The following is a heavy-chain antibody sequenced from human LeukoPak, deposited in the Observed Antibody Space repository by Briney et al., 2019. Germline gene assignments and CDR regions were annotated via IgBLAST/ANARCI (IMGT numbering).Heavy chain of an antibody. CDR1: GGSISSSSYY. V-gene: IGHV4-39*01. CDR3: ARGDITMVRGVIAKYFDY. CDR2: IYYSGST. Sequence: SETPSLTCTVSGGSISSSSYYWGWIRQPPGKGLEWIGSIYYSGSTYYNPSLKSRVTISVDTSKNQFSLKLSSVTAADTAVYYCARGDITMVRGVIAKYFDYWGQGTLVTVSS. D-gene: IGHD3-10*01. J-gene: IGHJ4*02.